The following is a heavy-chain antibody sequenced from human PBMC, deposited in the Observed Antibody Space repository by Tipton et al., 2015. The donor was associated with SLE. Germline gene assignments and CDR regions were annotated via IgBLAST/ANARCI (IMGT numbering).Heavy chain of an antibody. D-gene: IGHD3-22*01. Sequence: LRLSCTVSGGSISSYYWSWIRQPAGKGLEWIGRIYTSGSTNYNPSLKSRVTMSVDTSKNQFSLKLSSVTAADTAVYFCARTDYYESSFDIWGQGTMVTVSS. CDR3: ARTDYYESSFDI. J-gene: IGHJ3*02. CDR2: IYTSGST. V-gene: IGHV4-4*07. CDR1: GGSISSYY.